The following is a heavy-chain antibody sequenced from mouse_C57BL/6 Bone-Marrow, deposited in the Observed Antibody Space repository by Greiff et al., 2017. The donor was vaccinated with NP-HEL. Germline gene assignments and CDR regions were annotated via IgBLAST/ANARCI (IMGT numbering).Heavy chain of an antibody. D-gene: IGHD2-5*01. CDR2: IDPANGNT. Sequence: EVQLQESVAELVRPGASVKLSCTASGFNITNTYMHWVKQRPEQGLEWIGRIDPANGNTKYAPKFQGKATITADTSSNTAYLQLSSLTSEDTAIYYCATHYYSNYPAWFAYWGQGTLVTVSA. J-gene: IGHJ3*01. V-gene: IGHV14-3*01. CDR3: ATHYYSNYPAWFAY. CDR1: GFNITNTY.